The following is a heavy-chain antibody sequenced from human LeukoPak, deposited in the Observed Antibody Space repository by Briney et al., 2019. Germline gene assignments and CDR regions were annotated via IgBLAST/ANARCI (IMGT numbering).Heavy chain of an antibody. CDR2: ITDDGGEI. CDR1: GFTFSSYW. Sequence: GGSLRLSCEASGFTFSSYWMSWVRQAPGKGLEWVANITDDGGEIYYVDSVKGRFTISRDNAKSSLFLQMNSLRAEDAAVYYCARDKPRGSYYGSIFDSWGQGTLVTVSS. D-gene: IGHD1-26*01. CDR3: ARDKPRGSYYGSIFDS. J-gene: IGHJ4*02. V-gene: IGHV3-7*01.